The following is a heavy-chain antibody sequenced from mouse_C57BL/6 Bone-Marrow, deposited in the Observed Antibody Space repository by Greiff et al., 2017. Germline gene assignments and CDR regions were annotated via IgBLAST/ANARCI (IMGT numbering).Heavy chain of an antibody. CDR3: ARGGGLRQAMDY. CDR1: GYTFTSYW. CDR2: IHPNSGST. D-gene: IGHD2-4*01. J-gene: IGHJ4*01. Sequence: VQLQQPGAELVKPGASVKLSCKASGYTFTSYWMHWVKQRPGQGLEWIGMIHPNSGSTNYNEKFKSKATLTVDKSSSTAYMQLSSLTSEDSAVYYCARGGGLRQAMDYWGQGTSVTVSS. V-gene: IGHV1-64*01.